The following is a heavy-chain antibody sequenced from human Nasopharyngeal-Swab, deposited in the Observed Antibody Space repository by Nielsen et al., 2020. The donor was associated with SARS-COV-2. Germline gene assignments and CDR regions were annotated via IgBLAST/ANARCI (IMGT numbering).Heavy chain of an antibody. CDR1: GFTFSGYW. J-gene: IGHJ4*02. V-gene: IGHV3-21*01. D-gene: IGHD6-13*01. Sequence: GESLKISCAASGFTFSGYWMSWVRQAPGKGLEWVSSISRSSRFIYYADSVKGRFTISRDNAKNSLYLQMNSLRAEDTAVYYCARDYSSSWSRFNYFDYWGQGTLVTVSS. CDR2: ISRSSRFI. CDR3: ARDYSSSWSRFNYFDY.